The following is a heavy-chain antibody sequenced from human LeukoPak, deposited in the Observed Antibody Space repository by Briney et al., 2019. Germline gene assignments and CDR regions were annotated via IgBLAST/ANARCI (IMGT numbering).Heavy chain of an antibody. CDR2: IDSGSGNI. CDR3: AREDDDWEPNTLDV. CDR1: GFTFSSHS. Sequence: PGGSLRLSCAASGFTFSSHSMNWVRQAPGKGLEWVSYIDSGSGNIYYRDSVKGRFTISRDNAQNSLYLQMDSLRDEDTAVYYCAREDDDWEPNTLDVWGQGTVVTVSS. D-gene: IGHD3-9*01. V-gene: IGHV3-48*02. J-gene: IGHJ3*01.